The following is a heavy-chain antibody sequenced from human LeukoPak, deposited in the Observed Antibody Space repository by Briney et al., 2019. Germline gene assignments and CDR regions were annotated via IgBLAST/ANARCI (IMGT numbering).Heavy chain of an antibody. J-gene: IGHJ6*02. CDR3: AGTPQNGDNDNYGMDV. V-gene: IGHV4-34*01. D-gene: IGHD4-17*01. CDR2: INHSGST. Sequence: PSETLSLTCAVYGGSFSGYYWSWIRQPPGKGLEWIGEINHSGSTNYNPSLKSRVTISVDTSKNQFSLKLSSVTAADTAVYYCAGTPQNGDNDNYGMDVWGQGTTVTVSS. CDR1: GGSFSGYY.